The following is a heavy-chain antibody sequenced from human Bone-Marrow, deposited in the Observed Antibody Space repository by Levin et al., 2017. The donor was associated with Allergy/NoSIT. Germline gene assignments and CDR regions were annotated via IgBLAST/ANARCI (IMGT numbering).Heavy chain of an antibody. D-gene: IGHD6-19*01. J-gene: IGHJ4*02. CDR3: ARHAYSGPEDY. Sequence: SQTLSLTCAVYGGSFSGYYWSWIRQPPGKGLEWIGEINHSGSTNYNPSLKSRVTISVDTSKNQFSLKLSSVTAADTAVYYCARHAYSGPEDYWGQGTLVTVSS. V-gene: IGHV4-34*01. CDR2: INHSGST. CDR1: GGSFSGYY.